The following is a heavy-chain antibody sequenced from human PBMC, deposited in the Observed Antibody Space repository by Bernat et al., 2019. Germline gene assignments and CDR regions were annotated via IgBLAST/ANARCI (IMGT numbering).Heavy chain of an antibody. Sequence: EVQLVESGGGLVQPGRSLRLSCAASGFTFDDYAMHGVRQAPGKGLEWVSGISWNSGSIGYADSVKGRFTISRDNAKNSLYLQMNSLRAEDTALYYCAKGLDYYGSGSYSYWGQGTLVTVSS. CDR1: GFTFDDYA. V-gene: IGHV3-9*01. CDR3: AKGLDYYGSGSYSY. J-gene: IGHJ4*02. D-gene: IGHD3-10*01. CDR2: ISWNSGSI.